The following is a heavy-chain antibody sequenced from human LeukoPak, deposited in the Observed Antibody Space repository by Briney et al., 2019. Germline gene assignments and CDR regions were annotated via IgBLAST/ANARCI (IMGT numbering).Heavy chain of an antibody. V-gene: IGHV1-2*02. CDR2: INPNSGGT. CDR3: ARTMVVVPAEGFRYYYMDV. Sequence: ASVKVSCKASGYTFTGYYMHWVRQAPGQGLEWMGWINPNSGGTNYAQKFQGRVTMTRDTSISTAYMELSRLRSEDTAVYYCARTMVVVPAEGFRYYYMDVWGKGTTVTVSS. D-gene: IGHD2-2*01. CDR1: GYTFTGYY. J-gene: IGHJ6*03.